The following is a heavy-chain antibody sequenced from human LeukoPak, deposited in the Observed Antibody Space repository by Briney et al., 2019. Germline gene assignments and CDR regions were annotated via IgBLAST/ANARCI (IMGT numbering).Heavy chain of an antibody. J-gene: IGHJ6*03. CDR2: IIPIFGTA. Sequence: ASVKVSCKASGGTFSSYAISWVRQAPGQRLEWMGGIIPIFGTANYAQKFQRRVTITTDESTSTAYMELSSLRSEDTAVYYCARVAQGATTENYFYYYMDVWGKGTTVTVSS. CDR1: GGTFSSYA. CDR3: ARVAQGATTENYFYYYMDV. V-gene: IGHV1-69*05. D-gene: IGHD4-11*01.